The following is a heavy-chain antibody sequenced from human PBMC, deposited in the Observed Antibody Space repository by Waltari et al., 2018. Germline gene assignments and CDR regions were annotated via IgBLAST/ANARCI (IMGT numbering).Heavy chain of an antibody. CDR1: GYTFTSYT. J-gene: IGHJ4*02. Sequence: QVHLVQSGAEVKKPGASVKVSCKASGYTFTSYTISWVRQAPGQGLEWMGWITAYNGTTNDALKFQGRVTMTTDTSTSTAYMQLRSLISDDTAVYYCAREGYYGDYFDYWGQGTLVTVSS. V-gene: IGHV1-18*04. CDR3: AREGYYGDYFDY. CDR2: ITAYNGTT. D-gene: IGHD4-17*01.